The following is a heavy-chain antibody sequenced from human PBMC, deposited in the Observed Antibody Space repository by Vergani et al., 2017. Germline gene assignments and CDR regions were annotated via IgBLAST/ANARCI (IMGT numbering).Heavy chain of an antibody. CDR1: GFTFDDYA. J-gene: IGHJ5*02. CDR3: AKELGGSYARGQSFDP. D-gene: IGHD2-15*01. Sequence: EVQLVESGGGLVQPGRSLRLSCAASGFTFDDYAMHWVRQAPGKGLEWVSGISWNSGSIGYADSVKGRFTISRDNAKNSLYLQMNSLRAEDTALYYCAKELGGSYARGQSFDPWGQGTLVTVSS. CDR2: ISWNSGSI. V-gene: IGHV3-9*01.